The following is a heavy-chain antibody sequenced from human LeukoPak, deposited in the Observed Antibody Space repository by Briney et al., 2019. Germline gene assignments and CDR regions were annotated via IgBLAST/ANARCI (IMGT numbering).Heavy chain of an antibody. D-gene: IGHD5-12*01. CDR1: GITFNDYA. CDR3: ARRAGTGYSGYDYPFDY. J-gene: IGHJ4*02. CDR2: ISWHSGSI. V-gene: IGHV3-9*01. Sequence: GGSLRLSCAASGITFNDYAMHWVRQAPGKGLEWVSGISWHSGSIAYADSVKGRFTISRDNAKNTLYLQMNSLRTEDTAVYYCARRAGTGYSGYDYPFDYWGQGTLVTVSS.